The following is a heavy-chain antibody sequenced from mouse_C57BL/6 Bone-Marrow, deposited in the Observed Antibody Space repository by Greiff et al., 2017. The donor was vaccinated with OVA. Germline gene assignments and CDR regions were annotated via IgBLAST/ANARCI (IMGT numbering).Heavy chain of an antibody. D-gene: IGHD3-3*01. CDR2: INPGSGGT. V-gene: IGHV1-54*01. J-gene: IGHJ2*01. CDR3: ARSLGWYYFDY. CDR1: GYAFTNYL. Sequence: VKLQESGAELVRPGTSVKVSCKASGYAFTNYLIEWVKQRPGQGLEWIGVINPGSGGTNYNEKFKGKATLTADKSSSTAYMQLSSLTSEDSAVYFCARSLGWYYFDYWGQGTTLTVSS.